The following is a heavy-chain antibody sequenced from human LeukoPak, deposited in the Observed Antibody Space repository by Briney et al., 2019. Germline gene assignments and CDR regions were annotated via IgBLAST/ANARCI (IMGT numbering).Heavy chain of an antibody. CDR1: GFTLSNHW. V-gene: IGHV3-7*02. Sequence: GGSLRLSCEASGFTLSNHWMTWVRQAPGKGLEWVAYIKQDGSEKYCVDSVKGRFTISRDNSKNSLYLQMNSLRPEDTAVYYCARVDSYGPTFDYWGQGTLVTVSS. D-gene: IGHD5-18*01. CDR3: ARVDSYGPTFDY. J-gene: IGHJ4*02. CDR2: IKQDGSEK.